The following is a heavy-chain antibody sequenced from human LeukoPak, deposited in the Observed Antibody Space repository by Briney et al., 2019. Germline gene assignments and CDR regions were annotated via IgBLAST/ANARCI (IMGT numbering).Heavy chain of an antibody. CDR2: IYSGGST. D-gene: IGHD3-22*01. CDR3: ARYYYDSSGYYYWFDP. CDR1: GFTFSSNY. Sequence: GGSLRLSCAASGFTFSSNYMSWVRQAPGKGLEWVSVIYSGGSTYYTDSVKGRFTISRDNSKNTLYLQMNSLRAEDTAVYYCARYYYDSSGYYYWFDPWGQGTLVTVSS. J-gene: IGHJ5*02. V-gene: IGHV3-53*01.